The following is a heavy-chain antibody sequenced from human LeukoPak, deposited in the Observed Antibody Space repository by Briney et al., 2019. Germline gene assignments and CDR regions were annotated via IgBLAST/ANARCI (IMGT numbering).Heavy chain of an antibody. Sequence: SETLSLTCAVYGGSFSGYYWSWIRQPPGKGLEWIGEINHSGSTNYNPSLKSRVTISVDMSKNQFSLKLSSVTAADTAMYYCARRVRGCSSTSCRHYYYYYMDVWGKGTTVTVSS. CDR3: ARRVRGCSSTSCRHYYYYYMDV. CDR1: GGSFSGYY. V-gene: IGHV4-34*01. J-gene: IGHJ6*03. D-gene: IGHD2-2*01. CDR2: INHSGST.